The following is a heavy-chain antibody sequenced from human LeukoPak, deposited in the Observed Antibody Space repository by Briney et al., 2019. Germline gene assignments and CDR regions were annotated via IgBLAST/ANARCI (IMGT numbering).Heavy chain of an antibody. V-gene: IGHV3-30-3*01. CDR3: ARGLGVLLWFGELSQPAFDY. CDR2: ISYDGSNK. CDR1: GFTFSSYA. J-gene: IGHJ4*02. Sequence: QPGRSLRLSCAASGFTFSSYAMHWVRQAPGKGLEWVAVISYDGSNKYYADSVKGRFTISRDNSKNTLYLQVNSLRAEDTAVYYCARGLGVLLWFGELSQPAFDYWGQGTLVTVSS. D-gene: IGHD3-10*01.